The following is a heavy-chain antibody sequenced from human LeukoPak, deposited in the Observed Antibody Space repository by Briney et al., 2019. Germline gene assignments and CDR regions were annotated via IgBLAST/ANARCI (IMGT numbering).Heavy chain of an antibody. CDR2: IDSGGST. V-gene: IGHV3-53*01. J-gene: IGHJ6*02. D-gene: IGHD3-3*01. CDR3: ARTYYDFWSGYYLHGMDV. CDR1: GFTVSSNY. Sequence: PGGSLRLSCVASGFTVSSNYMSWVRQAPGKGLEWVSVIDSGGSTYYADSVKGRFTISRDNSKNTLYLQMNSLRAEDTAVYYCARTYYDFWSGYYLHGMDVWGQGTTVTVSS.